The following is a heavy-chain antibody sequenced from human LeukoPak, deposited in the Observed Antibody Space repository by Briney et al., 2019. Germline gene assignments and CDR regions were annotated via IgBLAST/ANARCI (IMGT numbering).Heavy chain of an antibody. CDR2: INPNDGDT. J-gene: IGHJ4*02. V-gene: IGHV1-2*02. Sequence: ASVKVSCKASRYTFTDYYMHWVRQAPGQGFEWMGWINPNDGDTNYAQKFQGRVTMTRDTSISTDNMEMSKLRSKETAVYSCTRANFIYCNSSSCLFDDGGEGTLVTVSS. D-gene: IGHD2-2*01. CDR1: RYTFTDYY. CDR3: TRANFIYCNSSSCLFDD.